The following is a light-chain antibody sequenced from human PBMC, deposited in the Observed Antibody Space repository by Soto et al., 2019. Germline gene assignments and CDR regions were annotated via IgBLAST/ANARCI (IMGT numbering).Light chain of an antibody. CDR1: QSISSY. CDR2: AAS. J-gene: IGKJ1*01. Sequence: DNQSTHSVSCLSASVLYRVTITCRASQSISSYLNWYQQKPGKAPKLLIYAASSLQSGVPSRFSGSGSGTDFTLTISSLQPEDFATYYCQQSYSTPRTFGQGTQLDIK. V-gene: IGKV1-39*01. CDR3: QQSYSTPRT.